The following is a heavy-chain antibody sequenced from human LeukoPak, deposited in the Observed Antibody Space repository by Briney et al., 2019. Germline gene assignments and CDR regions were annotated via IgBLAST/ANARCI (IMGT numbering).Heavy chain of an antibody. D-gene: IGHD3-22*01. CDR1: GGTFSSYA. V-gene: IGHV1-69*04. CDR3: ARGRYYYDSSGYYYRLDYFDY. J-gene: IGHJ4*02. CDR2: VIPILGIA. Sequence: GASVKVSCKASGGTFSSYAISWVRQAPGQGLEWMGRVIPILGIANYAQKFQGRVTITADKSTGTAYMELSSLRSEDTAVYYCARGRYYYDSSGYYYRLDYFDYWGQGTLVTVSS.